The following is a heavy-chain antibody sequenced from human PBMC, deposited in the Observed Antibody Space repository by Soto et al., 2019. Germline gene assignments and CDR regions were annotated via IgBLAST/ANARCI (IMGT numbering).Heavy chain of an antibody. J-gene: IGHJ4*02. Sequence: KTSETLSLTCTVSGGSISSGDYYWSWIRQHPGKGLEWIGTIYFSGTTYYNPSLKSRVTISVDTSKNQFSLKLSSVTAADTAVYYCARVPGYSGYDLAFDYWGQGTLVTVSS. CDR1: GGSISSGDYY. CDR2: IYFSGTT. D-gene: IGHD5-12*01. CDR3: ARVPGYSGYDLAFDY. V-gene: IGHV4-30-4*08.